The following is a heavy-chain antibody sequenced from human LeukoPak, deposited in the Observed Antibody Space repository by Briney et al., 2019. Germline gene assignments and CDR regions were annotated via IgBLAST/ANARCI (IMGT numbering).Heavy chain of an antibody. V-gene: IGHV4-4*02. J-gene: IGHJ4*02. D-gene: IGHD6-19*01. CDR1: GDSISSSNW. Sequence: PLETLSLTCAVSGDSISSSNWWSWVRQPPGKGLEWIGEIYHSGSTNYNPSLRSRVTISVDKSKNQFSLKLSSVTAADTAVYYCARFGSGWYGFDYWGQGTLVSVSS. CDR3: ARFGSGWYGFDY. CDR2: IYHSGST.